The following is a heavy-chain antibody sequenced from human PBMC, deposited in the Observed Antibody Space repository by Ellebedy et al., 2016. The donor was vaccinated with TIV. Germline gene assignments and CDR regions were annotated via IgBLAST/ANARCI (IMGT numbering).Heavy chain of an antibody. CDR1: GGSFSGYY. J-gene: IGHJ4*02. V-gene: IGHV4-34*01. Sequence: SETLSLXXAVYGGSFSGYYWSWIRQPPGKGLEWIGEINHSGSTNYNPSLKSRVTISVDTSKNQFSLKLSSVTAAGTAVYYCAREFNYYGSGRHRWFDYWGQGTLVTVSS. CDR2: INHSGST. CDR3: AREFNYYGSGRHRWFDY. D-gene: IGHD3-10*01.